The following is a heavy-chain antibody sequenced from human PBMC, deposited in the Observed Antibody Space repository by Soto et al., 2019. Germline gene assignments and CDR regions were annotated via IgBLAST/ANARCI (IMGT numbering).Heavy chain of an antibody. CDR2: ISAYNGNT. Sequence: QVQLVQSGAEVKKPGASVKVSCKASGYTFTSYGISWVRQAPGQGLEWMGWISAYNGNTNYAQKLQGRVTMTTDTYTSTAYMELRSLRSDDTAVYYCARDARFLEWSGPFQPWGQGTLVTVYS. CDR3: ARDARFLEWSGPFQP. V-gene: IGHV1-18*01. CDR1: GYTFTSYG. D-gene: IGHD3-3*01. J-gene: IGHJ1*01.